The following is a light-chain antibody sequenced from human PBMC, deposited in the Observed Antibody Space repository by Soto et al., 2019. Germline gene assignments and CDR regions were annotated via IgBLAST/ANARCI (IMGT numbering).Light chain of an antibody. Sequence: QSALTQPPSVSAAPGQKVTISCSGSSSNIGNNSVSWYQQLPGTAPKLLIYDNNKRPSGIPDRFSGSKSGTSATLGITGLQTGDEADYYCGTWDSSLSAWVFGGGTKLTVL. CDR2: DNN. V-gene: IGLV1-51*01. CDR1: SSNIGNNS. CDR3: GTWDSSLSAWV. J-gene: IGLJ3*02.